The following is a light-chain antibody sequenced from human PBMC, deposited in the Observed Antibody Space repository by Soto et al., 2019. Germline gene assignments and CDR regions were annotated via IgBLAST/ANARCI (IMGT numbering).Light chain of an antibody. CDR2: LNSDGSH. Sequence: QPVLTQSPSASASLGASVKLTCTLSSGHSSYAIAWHQQQPEKGPRYLIKLNSDGSHNKGDGIPDRFSGSSSGAERYLTISSLQSEDEADYYCQTWVTDFSVVFGGGTKLTVL. CDR1: SGHSSYA. V-gene: IGLV4-69*01. J-gene: IGLJ2*01. CDR3: QTWVTDFSVV.